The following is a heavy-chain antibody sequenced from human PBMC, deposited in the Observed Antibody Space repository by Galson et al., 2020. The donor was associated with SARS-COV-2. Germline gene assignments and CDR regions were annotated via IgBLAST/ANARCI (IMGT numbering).Heavy chain of an antibody. CDR3: ASDYSTSCDY. Sequence: GESLKISCAASGFTFSSYAMHWVRQAPGKGLEWVALIVYDGSNKYYADSVKGRFTISRDNSKNTVYLQMNSLRAEDTAVYYCASDYSTSCDYWGQGTLVTVSA. D-gene: IGHD2-21*01. J-gene: IGHJ4*02. CDR2: IVYDGSNK. V-gene: IGHV3-30*01. CDR1: GFTFSSYA.